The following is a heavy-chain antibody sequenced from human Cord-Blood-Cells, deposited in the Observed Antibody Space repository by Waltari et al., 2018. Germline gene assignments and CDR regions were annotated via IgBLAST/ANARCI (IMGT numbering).Heavy chain of an antibody. CDR1: GGSISSSSYY. Sequence: QLQLQESGPGLVKPSETLSLTCPVSGGSISSSSYYWGWIRQPPGKGLEWIGSIYYSGSTYYNPSLKSRVTISVDTSKNQFSLKLSSVTAADTAVYYCARYNWDYYYYYTDVWGKGTTVTVSS. D-gene: IGHD1-20*01. CDR3: ARYNWDYYYYYTDV. J-gene: IGHJ6*03. V-gene: IGHV4-39*01. CDR2: IYYSGST.